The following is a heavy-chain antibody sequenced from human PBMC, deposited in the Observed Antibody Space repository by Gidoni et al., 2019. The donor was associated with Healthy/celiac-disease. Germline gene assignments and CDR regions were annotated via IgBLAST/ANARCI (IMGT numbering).Heavy chain of an antibody. V-gene: IGHV1-69*01. Sequence: QVPLVQSGAEVRKSGSSVKVPCKASGGTFSSYAISWVRQAPGQGLEWMGGIIPIFGTANYAQKFQGRVTITADESTSTAYMELSSLRSEDTAVYYCARTTVVTSYFDYWGQGTLVTVSS. D-gene: IGHD4-17*01. CDR2: IIPIFGTA. CDR1: GGTFSSYA. CDR3: ARTTVVTSYFDY. J-gene: IGHJ4*02.